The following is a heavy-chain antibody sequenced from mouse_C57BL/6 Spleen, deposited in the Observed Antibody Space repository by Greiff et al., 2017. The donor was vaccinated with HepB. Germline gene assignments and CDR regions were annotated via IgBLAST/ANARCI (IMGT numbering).Heavy chain of an antibody. CDR2: IYPGDGDT. J-gene: IGHJ3*01. Sequence: VQLQQSGAELVKPGASVKISCKASGYAFSSYWMNWVKQRPGKGLEWIGQIYPGDGDTNYNGKFKGKATLTADKSSSTAYMQLSSLTSEDSAVYFCARGGETAQPRAYWGQRTLVTVSA. CDR1: GYAFSSYW. D-gene: IGHD3-2*02. CDR3: ARGGETAQPRAY. V-gene: IGHV1-80*01.